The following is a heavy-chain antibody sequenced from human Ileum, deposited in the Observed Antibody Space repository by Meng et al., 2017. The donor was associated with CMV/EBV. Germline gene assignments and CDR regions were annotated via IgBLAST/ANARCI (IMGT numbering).Heavy chain of an antibody. Sequence: ASVKVSCKASGYTFTSHGINWVRQAPGQGLELMGWIKPYNGDTHYVQKVRGRVTMTTDTSTSTAYMELRSLRFDDTAIYYCARRDFHPKYTGMDVWGQGTTVTVSS. CDR2: IKPYNGDT. CDR3: ARRDFHPKYTGMDV. V-gene: IGHV1-18*01. D-gene: IGHD1-1*01. CDR1: GYTFTSHG. J-gene: IGHJ6*02.